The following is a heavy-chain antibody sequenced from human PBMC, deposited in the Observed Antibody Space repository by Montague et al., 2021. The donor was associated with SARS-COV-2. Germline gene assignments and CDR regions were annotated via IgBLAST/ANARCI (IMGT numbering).Heavy chain of an antibody. V-gene: IGHV4-39*01. Sequence: SETLSLTCTVHGASISSSDNYWGWIRQSQGLELVWFGNIFYSGNSYFYPSIRSSIAISVDTYKNPLSLKVTSVTAADTAVYYCPRHVIFGGFVVALDDWGQGHLVSVSS. D-gene: IGHD3-16*01. CDR1: GASISSSDNY. J-gene: IGHJ4*01. CDR3: PRHVIFGGFVVALDD. CDR2: IFYSGNS.